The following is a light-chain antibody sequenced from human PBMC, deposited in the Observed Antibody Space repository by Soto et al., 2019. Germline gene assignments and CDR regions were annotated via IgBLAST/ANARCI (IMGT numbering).Light chain of an antibody. V-gene: IGKV3-20*01. CDR1: QSVRSS. CDR2: DAS. Sequence: EIVLTQSPGTLSLSPGERVTLSCRASQSVRSSLAWYQQRPGQTPRLLIYDASSRATGIPDRISGSGSGTDFTLTIRRLEPEDFAVYYCQQYGRSPITFGQGTRLEIK. CDR3: QQYGRSPIT. J-gene: IGKJ5*01.